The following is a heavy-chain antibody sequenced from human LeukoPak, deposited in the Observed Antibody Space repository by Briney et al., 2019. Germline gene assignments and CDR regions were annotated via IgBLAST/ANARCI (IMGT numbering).Heavy chain of an antibody. D-gene: IGHD3-22*01. Sequence: SVKVSCKASGGTFSSYAINWVRQAPGQGLEWMGGIIPIFGTANYAQKFQGRVTITADESTSTAYMELSSLRSEDTAVYYCARYYDSSGYYYDYWGQGTLVTVSS. CDR3: ARYYDSSGYYYDY. CDR1: GGTFSSYA. CDR2: IIPIFGTA. V-gene: IGHV1-69*13. J-gene: IGHJ4*02.